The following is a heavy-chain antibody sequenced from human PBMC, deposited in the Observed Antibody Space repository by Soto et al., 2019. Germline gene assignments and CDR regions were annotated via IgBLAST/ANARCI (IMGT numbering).Heavy chain of an antibody. CDR2: ISGSGGST. V-gene: IGHV3-23*01. D-gene: IGHD2-2*01. CDR1: RLTFSSYA. Sequence: PGGSLRLSCAASRLTFSSYAMSRVRQAPGKGLEWVSAISGSGGSTYYADSVKGRFTISRDNSKNTLYLQMNSLRAEDTAVYYCAKLPLGYCSSTICNHYYYYMDVWCKGTSVTVSS. J-gene: IGHJ6*03. CDR3: AKLPLGYCSSTICNHYYYYMDV.